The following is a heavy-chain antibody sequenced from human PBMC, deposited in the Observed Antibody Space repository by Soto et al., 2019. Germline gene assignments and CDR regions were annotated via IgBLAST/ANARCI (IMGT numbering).Heavy chain of an antibody. CDR3: VRGPSYYFDTTGYYFFDS. V-gene: IGHV4-31*03. Sequence: QLQLRESGPGLVRPSQTLSLTCRVSGVSISSNLDYWSWIRQHPEKGLEWIGYINHSGTTYYNPSLKSRLTMSVDTSENQFSLRLSSVTAADTAIYYCVRGPSYYFDTTGYYFFDSWGQGTRVSVSS. J-gene: IGHJ4*02. D-gene: IGHD3-22*01. CDR2: INHSGTT. CDR1: GVSISSNLDY.